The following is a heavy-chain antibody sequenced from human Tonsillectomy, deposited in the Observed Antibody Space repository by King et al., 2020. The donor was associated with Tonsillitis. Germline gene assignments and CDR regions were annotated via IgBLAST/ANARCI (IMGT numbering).Heavy chain of an antibody. CDR3: AKDLSTGAFDS. V-gene: IGHV1-2*02. D-gene: IGHD7-27*01. Sequence: VQLVQSGAEVKKPGASVKVSCRTSGYTFTGYYLHWVRQAPGQGLEWMGWIHPKSGDTHYAQRFQGRVIMTRDTSIRTTYMEVSRLRSDDTAVYYCAKDLSTGAFDSWDQGTLVTVSS. CDR1: GYTFTGYY. CDR2: IHPKSGDT. J-gene: IGHJ4*02.